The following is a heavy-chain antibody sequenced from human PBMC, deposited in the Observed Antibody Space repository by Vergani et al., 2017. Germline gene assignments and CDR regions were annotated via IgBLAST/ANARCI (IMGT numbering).Heavy chain of an antibody. D-gene: IGHD3-10*01. CDR2: ISYDGSNK. J-gene: IGHJ5*02. CDR1: GFTFSSYG. CDR3: AKAAVGSGSYYNLRGWFDP. V-gene: IGHV3-30*18. Sequence: VQLLESGGGVVQPGRSLRLSCAASGFTFSSYGMHWVRQAPGKGLEWVAVISYDGSNKYYADSVKGRFTISRDNSKNTLYLQMNSLRAEDTAVYYCAKAAVGSGSYYNLRGWFDPWGQGTLVTVSS.